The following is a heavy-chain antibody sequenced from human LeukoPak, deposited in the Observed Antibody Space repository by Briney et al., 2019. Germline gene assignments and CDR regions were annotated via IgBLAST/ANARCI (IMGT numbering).Heavy chain of an antibody. Sequence: AETLSLTCTVSGGSISRYYWSGIRQPPGKGREWMGDIYYSGRTNYNPSLKSGVTISEDTSKNQFSLKLSSVTAADTAVYYCAGHGYYRGWFDPWGQGTLVTVSS. V-gene: IGHV4-59*01. CDR2: IYYSGRT. CDR1: GGSISRYY. J-gene: IGHJ5*02. D-gene: IGHD3-22*01. CDR3: AGHGYYRGWFDP.